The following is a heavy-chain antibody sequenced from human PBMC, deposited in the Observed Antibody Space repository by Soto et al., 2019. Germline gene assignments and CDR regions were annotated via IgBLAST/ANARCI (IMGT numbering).Heavy chain of an antibody. CDR2: IIPIFGIA. Sequence: QVQLVQSGAEVKKPGSSVKVSCKASRGTFSRDSITWVRQAPGHGLEWIGRIIPIFGIASYAQKFQGRVTITADESTSTAYMELSSLRYDDTAVYYCAREDRDRETGLVPAAIDGMDVWGQGTTVTGSS. J-gene: IGHJ6*02. CDR1: RGTFSRDS. V-gene: IGHV1-69*08. D-gene: IGHD2-2*01. CDR3: AREDRDRETGLVPAAIDGMDV.